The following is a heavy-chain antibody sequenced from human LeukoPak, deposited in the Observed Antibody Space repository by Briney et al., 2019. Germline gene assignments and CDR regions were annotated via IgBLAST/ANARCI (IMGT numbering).Heavy chain of an antibody. J-gene: IGHJ4*02. CDR3: ARQGTTGWFAGY. D-gene: IGHD6-19*01. CDR1: GGTLSSYT. V-gene: IGHV5-51*01. Sequence: ASVKVSCKASGGTLSSYTISWVRQAPGQGLEWMGIIYPGDSDTRYSPSFQGQVTISADKSTSSAYLQWSGLKASDTAMYYCARQGTTGWFAGYWGQGTLITVSS. CDR2: IYPGDSDT.